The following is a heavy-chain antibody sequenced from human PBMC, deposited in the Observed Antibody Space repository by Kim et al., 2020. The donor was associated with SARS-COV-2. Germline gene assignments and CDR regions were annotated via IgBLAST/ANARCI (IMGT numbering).Heavy chain of an antibody. CDR2: T. V-gene: IGHV1-3*01. CDR3: ARGLTGTTGGY. Sequence: TKYSKKFQDRVTITRDTSANTAYMELSSLTSEDTAIYYCARGLTGTTGGYWGQGTLVTVSS. D-gene: IGHD1-1*01. J-gene: IGHJ4*02.